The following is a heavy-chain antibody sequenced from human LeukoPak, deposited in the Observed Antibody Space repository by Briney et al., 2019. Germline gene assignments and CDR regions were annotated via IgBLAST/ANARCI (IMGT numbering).Heavy chain of an antibody. CDR3: ARGRDSSGWRALFDY. J-gene: IGHJ4*02. Sequence: WASVKFSCKASGYTFTSYAMHWVRQAPGQRLEWMGWINAGNGNTKYSQKFQGRVTITRDTSASTAYMELSSLRSEDTAVYYCARGRDSSGWRALFDYWGQGTLVTVSS. CDR2: INAGNGNT. V-gene: IGHV1-3*01. CDR1: GYTFTSYA. D-gene: IGHD6-19*01.